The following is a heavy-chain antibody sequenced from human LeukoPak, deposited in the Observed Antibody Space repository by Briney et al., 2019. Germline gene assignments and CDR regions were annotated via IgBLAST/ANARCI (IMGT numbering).Heavy chain of an antibody. Sequence: SETLSLTCTVSGGSINSYYWSWIRQPPGKGLEWIGYTYYSGITNYNPSLKSRVTIFVDTSKNQFSLKLSSVTAADTAVYYCARSEYYYDSSGFDYWGQGTLVTVSS. CDR1: GGSINSYY. CDR2: TYYSGIT. CDR3: ARSEYYYDSSGFDY. D-gene: IGHD3-22*01. V-gene: IGHV4-59*01. J-gene: IGHJ4*02.